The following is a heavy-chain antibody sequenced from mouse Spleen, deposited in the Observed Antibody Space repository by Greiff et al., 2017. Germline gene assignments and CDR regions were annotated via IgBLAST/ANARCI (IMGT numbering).Heavy chain of an antibody. CDR2: IWGGGST. V-gene: IGHV2-6*01. D-gene: IGHD2-5*01. J-gene: IGHJ3*01. CDR3: ASYYSNYVAWFAY. CDR1: GFSLTSYG. Sequence: QVQLQQSGPGLVAPSQSLSITCTVSGFSLTSYGVDWVRQSPGKGLEWLGVIWGGGSTNYNSALKSRLSISKDNSKSQVFLKMNSLQTDDTAMYYCASYYSNYVAWFAYWGQGTLVTVSA.